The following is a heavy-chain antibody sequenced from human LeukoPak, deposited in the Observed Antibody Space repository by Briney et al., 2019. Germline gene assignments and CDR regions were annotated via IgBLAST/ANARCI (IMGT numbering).Heavy chain of an antibody. CDR2: VSSYNGNT. CDR3: ARVHPHYDLFHAFDH. J-gene: IGHJ4*02. D-gene: IGHD3-9*01. CDR1: GYKFTGYG. V-gene: IGHV1-18*01. Sequence: GASVKVSRKASGYKFTGYGITWVRQAPGQGLEWMGGVSSYNGNTDFAQKFQGRISMTTEISTTTVYMELRSLRADDTAVYYGARVHPHYDLFHAFDHWGQGTLVTVSS.